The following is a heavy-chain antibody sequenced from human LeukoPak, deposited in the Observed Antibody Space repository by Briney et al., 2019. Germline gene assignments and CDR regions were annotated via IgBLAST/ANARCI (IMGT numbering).Heavy chain of an antibody. CDR3: ARGPRITIFGVVMANDAFDI. D-gene: IGHD3-3*01. CDR2: INPKSSGT. CDR1: GYTFTDYF. Sequence: ASVKVSCKASGYTFTDYFMNWARQAPGQGLEWMGWINPKSSGTVYAQKFQGRVTMTRDTSSSTAYMELSRLRFDDTVVYYCARGPRITIFGVVMANDAFDIWGQGTMVTVSS. J-gene: IGHJ3*02. V-gene: IGHV1-2*02.